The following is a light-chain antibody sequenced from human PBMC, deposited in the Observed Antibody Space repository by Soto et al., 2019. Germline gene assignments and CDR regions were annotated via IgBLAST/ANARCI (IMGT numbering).Light chain of an antibody. J-gene: IGKJ5*01. Sequence: EIVVTKSPGTLSLSPGERATLSCRASQSIRNFLAWYQQKPGQAPRLLIYDASNRASGIPPRFSGSGSGTDFTLAISGLEPEDLAVYYCQQRDYWQVTFGQGTRLEIK. CDR1: QSIRNF. V-gene: IGKV3-11*01. CDR2: DAS. CDR3: QQRDYWQVT.